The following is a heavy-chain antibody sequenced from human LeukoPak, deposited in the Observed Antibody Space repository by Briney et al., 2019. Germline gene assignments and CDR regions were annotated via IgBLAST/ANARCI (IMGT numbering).Heavy chain of an antibody. Sequence: SQTLSLTCAISGDSVSSNSAVWNWIRQSPSRGLEWLGRTYYRSKWHNEYAESVKSRISISSDTSKNQFSLQLNSVTPEDTAVYYCTRHSSSWMLFDIWGQGTLVTVSS. J-gene: IGHJ4*02. V-gene: IGHV6-1*01. D-gene: IGHD6-13*01. CDR2: TYYRSKWHN. CDR1: GDSVSSNSAV. CDR3: TRHSSSWMLFDI.